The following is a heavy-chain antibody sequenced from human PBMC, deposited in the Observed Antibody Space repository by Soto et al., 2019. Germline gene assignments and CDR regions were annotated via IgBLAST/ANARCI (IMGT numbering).Heavy chain of an antibody. J-gene: IGHJ3*02. D-gene: IGHD2-2*02. CDR2: VIPIFGTA. Sequence: ASVKVSCKASGGTFSSYAISWVRQAPGQGLEWMGGVIPIFGTANYAQKFQGRVTITADESTSTAYMELSSLRSEDTAVYYCARDRGYCSSTSCYRGPFDIWGQGTMVTVSS. CDR1: GGTFSSYA. CDR3: ARDRGYCSSTSCYRGPFDI. V-gene: IGHV1-69*13.